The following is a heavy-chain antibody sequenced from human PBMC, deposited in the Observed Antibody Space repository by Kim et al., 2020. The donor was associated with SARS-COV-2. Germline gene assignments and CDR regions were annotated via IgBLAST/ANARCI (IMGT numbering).Heavy chain of an antibody. CDR3: VTGGYMDYYYGMDV. CDR1: EFTFNYAW. J-gene: IGHJ6*01. V-gene: IGHV3-15*01. CDR2: IKSKADGGTK. Sequence: GGSLRLSCAASEFTFNYAWMSWVRQAPGKGLEWVGRIKSKADGGTKDYAAPVKGRFSISRDDSENTLYLQMDSLKSEDTAIYFCVTGGYMDYYYGMDVWG. D-gene: IGHD2-2*02.